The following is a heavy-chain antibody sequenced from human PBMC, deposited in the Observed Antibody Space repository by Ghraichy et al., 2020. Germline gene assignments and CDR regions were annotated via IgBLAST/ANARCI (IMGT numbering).Heavy chain of an antibody. CDR2: IQQDGSEK. J-gene: IGHJ4*02. CDR1: GFTFSSYW. D-gene: IGHD2-8*01. V-gene: IGHV3-7*01. CDR3: ARASGHVRRGLMTFDY. Sequence: LSLTRAASGFTFSSYWMSWVRQAPGKGLEWVSNIQQDGSEKYYVDSVKGRFTISRDNAKNSLYLQMNSLRAEDTAVYYCARASGHVRRGLMTFDYWGQGTLVTVSS.